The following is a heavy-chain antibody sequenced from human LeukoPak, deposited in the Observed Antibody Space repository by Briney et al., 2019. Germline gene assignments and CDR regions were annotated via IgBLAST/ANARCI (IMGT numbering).Heavy chain of an antibody. J-gene: IGHJ3*02. CDR2: ISYDGSNK. CDR3: AKVLTFYDFHDAFDI. D-gene: IGHD3-16*01. V-gene: IGHV3-30*18. Sequence: GGSLRLSCAASGFTFSSYGMHWVRQAPGKGLEWVAVISYDGSNKYYADSVKGRFTISRDNSKNTLYLQMNSLRAEDTAVYYCAKVLTFYDFHDAFDIWGQGTMVTVSS. CDR1: GFTFSSYG.